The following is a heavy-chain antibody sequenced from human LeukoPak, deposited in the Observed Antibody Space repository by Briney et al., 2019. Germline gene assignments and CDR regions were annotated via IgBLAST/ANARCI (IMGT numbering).Heavy chain of an antibody. Sequence: PSETLSLTCAVYGGSLSGYYWSWIRQPPGKGLEWIGEINHSGSTNYNPSLKSRVTISVDTSKNQFSLKLSSVTAADTAVYYCAGARGQLVAGPNWFDPWGQGTLVTVSS. D-gene: IGHD6-19*01. J-gene: IGHJ5*02. CDR1: GGSLSGYY. CDR3: AGARGQLVAGPNWFDP. CDR2: INHSGST. V-gene: IGHV4-34*01.